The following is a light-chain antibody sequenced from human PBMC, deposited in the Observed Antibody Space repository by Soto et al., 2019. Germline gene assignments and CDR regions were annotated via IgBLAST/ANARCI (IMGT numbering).Light chain of an antibody. V-gene: IGKV1-39*01. Sequence: DIQMTQSPSSLSASVGDRVTITCRASQSISSYLNWYQQKPGKAPKLLIYAASNLQSGVPSRFSGRGSGTDFTLTISSLQPEDFATYYCQQSYSTPYTFGQGTKLEIK. CDR1: QSISSY. J-gene: IGKJ2*01. CDR2: AAS. CDR3: QQSYSTPYT.